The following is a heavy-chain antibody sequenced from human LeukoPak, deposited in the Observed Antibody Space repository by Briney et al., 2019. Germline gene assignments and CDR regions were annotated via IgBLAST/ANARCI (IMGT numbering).Heavy chain of an antibody. V-gene: IGHV4-38-2*02. J-gene: IGHJ4*02. CDR3: AREQGYDRSGYGY. CDR1: GYSISSGYY. D-gene: IGHD3-22*01. Sequence: PSETLSLTCTVSGYSISSGYYWGWIRQPPGKGLEWIGSIYHSGSTYYNPSLKSRVTISVDTSKNQFSLKLSSVTAADTAVYYCAREQGYDRSGYGYWGQGALVTVSS. CDR2: IYHSGST.